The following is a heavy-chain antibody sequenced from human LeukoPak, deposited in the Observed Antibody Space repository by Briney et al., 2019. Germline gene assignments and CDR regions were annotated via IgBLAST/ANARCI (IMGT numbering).Heavy chain of an antibody. J-gene: IGHJ4*02. CDR2: INWNGGST. Sequence: GGSLRLSCAASGFTFDDYGMSWVRQAPGKGLEWVSGINWNGGSTGYADSVKGRFTISRDNAKNSLYLQMNSLRAEDTAVYYCAKGGIVATIRMLSWIEAYYFDYWGQGTLVTVSS. CDR1: GFTFDDYG. D-gene: IGHD5-12*01. V-gene: IGHV3-20*04. CDR3: AKGGIVATIRMLSWIEAYYFDY.